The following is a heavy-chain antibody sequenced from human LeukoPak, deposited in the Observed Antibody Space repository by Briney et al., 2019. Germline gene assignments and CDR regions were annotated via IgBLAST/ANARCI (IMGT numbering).Heavy chain of an antibody. D-gene: IGHD6-13*01. V-gene: IGHV3-23*01. CDR2: ISGSGGST. Sequence: GGSLRLSCAASGFTFSRYSMNWVRQAPGKGLEWVLAISGSGGSTYYADSVKGRFTISRDNSKNTLYLQMNSLRAEDTAVYYCAKLNIPGYSSSWYYYYYYMDVRGKGPTVTVSS. CDR1: GFTFSRYS. CDR3: AKLNIPGYSSSWYYYYYYMDV. J-gene: IGHJ6*03.